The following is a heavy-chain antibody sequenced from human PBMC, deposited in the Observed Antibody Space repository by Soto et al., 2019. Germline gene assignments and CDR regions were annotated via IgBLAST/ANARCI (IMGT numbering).Heavy chain of an antibody. CDR2: IWYDGSNK. Sequence: GGSLRLSCAADGFTFSSYGMHWVSLAPGKGLEWVAVIWYDGSNKYYADSVKGRFTISRDNSKNTLYLQMNSLRAEDTAVYYCARETSRSYYYGSGYYGMDVWSQRTTVTVSS. CDR1: GFTFSSYG. J-gene: IGHJ6*02. V-gene: IGHV3-33*01. CDR3: ARETSRSYYYGSGYYGMDV. D-gene: IGHD3-10*01.